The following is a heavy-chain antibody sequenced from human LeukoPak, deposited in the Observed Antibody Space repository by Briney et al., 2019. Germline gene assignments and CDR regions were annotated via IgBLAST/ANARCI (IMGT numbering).Heavy chain of an antibody. CDR3: ATYDYGDYVVY. Sequence: SETLSLTCAVSGGSISSGGYSWSWIRQPPGKGLEWIGYIYHSGSTYYNPSLKSRVTISVDRAKNQCCLKLSSVTAADTAVYYCATYDYGDYVVYWGQGTLVTVSS. CDR1: GGSISSGGYS. D-gene: IGHD4-17*01. V-gene: IGHV4-30-2*01. J-gene: IGHJ4*02. CDR2: IYHSGST.